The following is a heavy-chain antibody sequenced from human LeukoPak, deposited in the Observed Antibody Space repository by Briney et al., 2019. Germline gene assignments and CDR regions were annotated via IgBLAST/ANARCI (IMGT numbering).Heavy chain of an antibody. J-gene: IGHJ4*02. V-gene: IGHV1-2*02. D-gene: IGHD3-10*01. Sequence: ASVKVSCKASGYTFTGYYMHWVRQAPGQGLEWMGWINPNRGGTNYAQKFQGRVTMTEETSTETAYMELSSLRSEDTAVYYCATAALPYYYGSGRGGDFDYWGQGTLVTVSS. CDR1: GYTFTGYY. CDR2: INPNRGGT. CDR3: ATAALPYYYGSGRGGDFDY.